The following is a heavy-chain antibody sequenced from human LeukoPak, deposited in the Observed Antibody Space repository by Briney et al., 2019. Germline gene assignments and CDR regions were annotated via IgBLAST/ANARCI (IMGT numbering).Heavy chain of an antibody. CDR1: GGTFCSYA. D-gene: IGHD6-13*01. Sequence: SVKLSCKASGGTFCSYAISWVRQAPGQGLEWMGRIIPILGIANYAQKFQGRVTITADKSTSTAYMELSSLRSEDTAVYYCARAYSSSWERTEYFQHWGQGTLVTVSS. J-gene: IGHJ1*01. CDR2: IIPILGIA. V-gene: IGHV1-69*04. CDR3: ARAYSSSWERTEYFQH.